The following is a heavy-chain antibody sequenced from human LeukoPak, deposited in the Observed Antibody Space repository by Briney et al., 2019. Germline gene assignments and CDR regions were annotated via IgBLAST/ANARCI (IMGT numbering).Heavy chain of an antibody. J-gene: IGHJ6*02. V-gene: IGHV5-51*01. CDR3: ARTAYYYGSGSPLENGMDV. D-gene: IGHD3-10*01. CDR2: IYPGDSDT. Sequence: GESLKISCKGSGYSFTSYWIGWVRQMPGKGLEWMGIIYPGDSDTRYSPSFQGQVTISADKSISTAYLQWSSLKASDTAMYYCARTAYYYGSGSPLENGMDVWGQGTTVTVSS. CDR1: GYSFTSYW.